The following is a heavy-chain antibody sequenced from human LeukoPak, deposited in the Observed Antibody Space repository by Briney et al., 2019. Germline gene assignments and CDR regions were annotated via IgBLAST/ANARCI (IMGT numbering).Heavy chain of an antibody. CDR1: GFAFSTYG. D-gene: IGHD6-13*01. Sequence: PGGSLRLSCVASGFAFSTYGMHWVRQAPGKGLEWVAVISYDGSNKYYADSVKGRFTFSRDNSKNTVYLQMNSLRAEDTAVYYCAKDAGIASYSPDYRGQGTLVTVSS. CDR3: AKDAGIASYSPDY. CDR2: ISYDGSNK. V-gene: IGHV3-30*18. J-gene: IGHJ4*02.